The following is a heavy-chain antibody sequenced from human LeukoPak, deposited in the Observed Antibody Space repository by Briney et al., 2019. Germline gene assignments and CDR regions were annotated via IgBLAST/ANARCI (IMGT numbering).Heavy chain of an antibody. CDR1: GFTFSGST. CDR2: NRSKANNYAT. CDR3: IRGAASGSYYGFDV. V-gene: IGHV3-73*01. Sequence: GGSLRLSCAASGFTFSGSTMHWVRQASGKGLEWVGRNRSKANNYATAYATSVKGRFTLSRDDSKNTAYLQMNSLKTEDTAVYYCIRGAASGSYYGFDVWGQGATVTVSS. J-gene: IGHJ6*02. D-gene: IGHD1-26*01.